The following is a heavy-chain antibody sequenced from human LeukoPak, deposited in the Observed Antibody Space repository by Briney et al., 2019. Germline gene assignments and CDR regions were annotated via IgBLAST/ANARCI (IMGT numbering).Heavy chain of an antibody. V-gene: IGHV1-46*01. CDR3: ARGTKIFPQDV. CDR1: GYTLTSYY. J-gene: IGHJ6*02. CDR2: INPRIGSI. Sequence: ASVKVSCKGSGYTLTSYYMHWVRQAPGQGLEWMGVINPRIGSINYAQKFQGRVTMTRDTSTSTVYMELSSLRSEDTAVYYSARGTKIFPQDVWGQGTTVIVSS. D-gene: IGHD3-9*01.